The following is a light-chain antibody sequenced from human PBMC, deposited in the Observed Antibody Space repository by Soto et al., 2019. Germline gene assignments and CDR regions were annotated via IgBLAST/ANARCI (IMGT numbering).Light chain of an antibody. J-gene: IGKJ1*01. CDR2: AGS. Sequence: DIQMTQSPSSLSASVGDRVTITCRASQSISSYLNWYQQKPGKAPKLLIDAGSSLQSGVPSRFSGSGSGTDFTLTISSLQPEDFATYYCQHSYSTPWTFGQGTKVEIK. V-gene: IGKV1-39*01. CDR3: QHSYSTPWT. CDR1: QSISSY.